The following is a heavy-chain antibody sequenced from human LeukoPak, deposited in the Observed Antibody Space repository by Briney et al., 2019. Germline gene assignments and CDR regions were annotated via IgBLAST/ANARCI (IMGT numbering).Heavy chain of an antibody. J-gene: IGHJ4*02. Sequence: ASVKVSCKASGYTFTSYGINWVRQAPGQGLEWMGWISAYNGNTSYAQKLQGRVTMTTDTSTSTAYMELRSLRSDDTAVYYCARDGLVAVAGTLGYWGQGTLVTVPS. CDR1: GYTFTSYG. V-gene: IGHV1-18*04. CDR3: ARDGLVAVAGTLGY. D-gene: IGHD6-19*01. CDR2: ISAYNGNT.